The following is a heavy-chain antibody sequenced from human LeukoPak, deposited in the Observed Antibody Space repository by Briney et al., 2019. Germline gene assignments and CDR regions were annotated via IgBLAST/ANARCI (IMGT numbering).Heavy chain of an antibody. CDR3: ARVVYNNGLRIDY. J-gene: IGHJ4*02. CDR1: GGSISSYY. V-gene: IGHV4-59*01. CDR2: IYYSGNT. D-gene: IGHD1-14*01. Sequence: SETLSLTCTVSGGSISSYYCSWIRQPPGKGLEWIGSIYYSGNTNYNPSLKSRVTISVDTSKNQFSLKLSSVTAADTAMYYCARVVYNNGLRIDYWGQGTLVTVSS.